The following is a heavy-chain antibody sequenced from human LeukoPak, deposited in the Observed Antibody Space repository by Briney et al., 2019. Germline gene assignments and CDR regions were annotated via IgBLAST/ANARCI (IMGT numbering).Heavy chain of an antibody. CDR3: ARGGDSRGYYLPYYYYYGMDV. CDR1: GGSISSSSYY. J-gene: IGHJ6*02. CDR2: VSYSGST. V-gene: IGHV4-61*01. Sequence: SETLSLTCTVSGGSISSSSYYWSWIRQPPGKGLECIGYVSYSGSTNYNPSLKSRVTISVDTSKTQFSLKLTSVTAADTAVYYCARGGDSRGYYLPYYYYYGMDVWGQGTTVTVSS. D-gene: IGHD3-22*01.